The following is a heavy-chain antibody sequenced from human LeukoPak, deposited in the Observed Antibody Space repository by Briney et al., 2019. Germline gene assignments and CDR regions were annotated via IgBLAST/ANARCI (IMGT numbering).Heavy chain of an antibody. V-gene: IGHV3-7*01. Sequence: GGSLRLSRAASGFTFSSYWMSWVRQAPGKGLEWVANIKQDGSEKYYVDSVKGRFTISRDNAKNSLYLQMNSLRAEDTAVYYCARARGGLLDAFDIWGQGTMVTVSS. CDR1: GFTFSSYW. CDR2: IKQDGSEK. D-gene: IGHD3-16*01. J-gene: IGHJ3*02. CDR3: ARARGGLLDAFDI.